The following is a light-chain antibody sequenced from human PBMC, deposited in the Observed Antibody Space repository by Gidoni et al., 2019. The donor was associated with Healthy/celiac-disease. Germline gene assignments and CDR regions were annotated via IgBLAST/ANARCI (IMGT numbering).Light chain of an antibody. CDR2: QAS. Sequence: SDELTQPPSVSVSPGQTSSITCAGDKLGDNYACWYQQKPGQSPVLVIYQASKRPSGIPERFSGSNAGNTATLTISVTQAMDEADYSCQAWDSSTVVFGGGTKLTVL. CDR1: KLGDNY. V-gene: IGLV3-1*01. J-gene: IGLJ2*01. CDR3: QAWDSSTVV.